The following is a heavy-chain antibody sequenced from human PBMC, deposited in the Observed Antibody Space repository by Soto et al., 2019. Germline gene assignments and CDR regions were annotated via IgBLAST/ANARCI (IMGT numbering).Heavy chain of an antibody. CDR2: IWYDGSNK. CDR3: AREYSYGYPRFDP. V-gene: IGHV3-33*01. D-gene: IGHD5-18*01. Sequence: QVQLVESGGGVVQPGRSLRLSCAASGFTFSSYGMHWVRQAPGKGLEWVAVIWYDGSNKYYADSVKGRFTISRDNSKNTLYLQMNSLRAEDTAVYYCAREYSYGYPRFDPWGQGTLDTVSS. J-gene: IGHJ5*02. CDR1: GFTFSSYG.